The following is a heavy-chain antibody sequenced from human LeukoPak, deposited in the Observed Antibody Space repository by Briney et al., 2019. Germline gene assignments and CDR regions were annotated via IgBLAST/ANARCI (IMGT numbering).Heavy chain of an antibody. J-gene: IGHJ5*02. V-gene: IGHV1-2*02. D-gene: IGHD2-2*01. Sequence: ASVKVSCEASGYTFTGYYMHWVRQAPGQGLEWMGWINPNSGGTNYAQKFQGRVTMTRDTSISTAYMELSRLRSDDTAVYYCARVGVPAAIWFDPWGQGTLVTVSS. CDR2: INPNSGGT. CDR1: GYTFTGYY. CDR3: ARVGVPAAIWFDP.